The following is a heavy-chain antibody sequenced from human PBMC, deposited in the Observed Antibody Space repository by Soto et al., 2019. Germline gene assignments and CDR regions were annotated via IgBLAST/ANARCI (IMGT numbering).Heavy chain of an antibody. CDR2: ISAYNGNT. CDR3: ARDQGDYDYVWERNYGMEF. D-gene: IGHD3-16*01. J-gene: IGHJ6*02. CDR1: GYAFTSYG. V-gene: IGHV1-18*01. Sequence: ASVKVSCKASGYAFTSYGISWVGQAPGQGLEWMGWISAYNGNTNYAQKLQGRVTMTTDTSTSTAYMELRSLRSDDTAVYYCARDQGDYDYVWERNYGMEFLGQGTRVTLSS.